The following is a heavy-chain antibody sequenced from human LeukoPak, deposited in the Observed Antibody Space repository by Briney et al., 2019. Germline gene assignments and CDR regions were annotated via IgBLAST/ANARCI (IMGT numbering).Heavy chain of an antibody. V-gene: IGHV4-59*01. D-gene: IGHD2-15*01. J-gene: IGHJ2*01. CDR2: IFYSGST. CDR1: SGSISSYY. CDR3: ARDQGYCSGGSCYYWYFDL. Sequence: SETLSLTCTVSSGSISSYYWSWIRQPPGKGLEWIGYIFYSGSTNYNPSLKSRVTISVDTSKNQFSLKLSSVTAADTAVYYCARDQGYCSGGSCYYWYFDLWGRGTLVTVSS.